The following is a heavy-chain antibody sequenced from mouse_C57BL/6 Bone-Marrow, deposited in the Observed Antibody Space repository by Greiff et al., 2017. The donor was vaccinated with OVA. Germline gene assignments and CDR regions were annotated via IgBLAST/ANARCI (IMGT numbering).Heavy chain of an antibody. J-gene: IGHJ3*01. D-gene: IGHD2-5*01. CDR1: GYTFTSYW. CDR2: IHPNSGST. V-gene: IGHV1-64*01. Sequence: VQLQQPGAELVKPGASVKLSCKASGYTFTSYWMHWVKQRPGQGLEWIGMIHPNSGSTNYNEKFKSKATLTVDKSSSTAYMQLSSLTSGDSAVYYCARSYYSNYAWFAYWGQGTLVTVSA. CDR3: ARSYYSNYAWFAY.